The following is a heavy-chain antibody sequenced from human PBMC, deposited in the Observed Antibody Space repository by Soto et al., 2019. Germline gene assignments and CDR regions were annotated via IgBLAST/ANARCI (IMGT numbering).Heavy chain of an antibody. D-gene: IGHD3-3*01. V-gene: IGHV4-39*01. CDR3: ARRTSTIFGVVIGFDP. J-gene: IGHJ5*02. CDR1: GGSISSSSYY. CDR2: IYYSGST. Sequence: SETLSLTCTVSGGSISSSSYYWGWIRQPPGKGLEWIGSIYYSGSTYYNPSLKSRVTISVDTSKNQFSLKLSSVTAADTAVYYCARRTSTIFGVVIGFDPWGQGTLVTVSS.